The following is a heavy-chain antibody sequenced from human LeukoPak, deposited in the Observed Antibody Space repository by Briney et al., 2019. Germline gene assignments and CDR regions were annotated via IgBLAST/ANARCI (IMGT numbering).Heavy chain of an antibody. D-gene: IGHD6-13*01. V-gene: IGHV3-73*01. Sequence: PGGSLKLSCAASGFTFSGSAMHWVRQASGKGLEWVGRIRSKANSYATAYVASVKGRFTISRDDSKNTAYLQMNSLKTEDTAVYYCTSLAAAGTGYWGQGTLVTVSS. J-gene: IGHJ4*02. CDR3: TSLAAAGTGY. CDR2: IRSKANSYAT. CDR1: GFTFSGSA.